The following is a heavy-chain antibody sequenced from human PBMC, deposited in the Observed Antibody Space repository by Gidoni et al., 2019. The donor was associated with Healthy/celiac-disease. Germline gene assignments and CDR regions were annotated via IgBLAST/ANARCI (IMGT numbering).Heavy chain of an antibody. CDR1: GFTFSSYG. CDR2: IWYDGSNK. V-gene: IGHV3-33*08. Sequence: QVQLVESGGGVVQPGRSLRLSCAAPGFTFSSYGMHWVRQAPGKGLEWVAVIWYDGSNKYYADSVKGRFTISRDNSKNTLYLQMNSLRAEDTAVYYCARDSGRGDIVGEYWGQGTLVTVSS. J-gene: IGHJ4*02. D-gene: IGHD1-26*01. CDR3: ARDSGRGDIVGEY.